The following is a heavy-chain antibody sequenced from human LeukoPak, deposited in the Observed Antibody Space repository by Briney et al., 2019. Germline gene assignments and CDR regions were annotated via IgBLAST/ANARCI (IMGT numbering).Heavy chain of an antibody. CDR2: IYYSGST. V-gene: IGHV4-39*07. CDR1: GGSISSSSYY. J-gene: IGHJ3*02. CDR3: ARGRGIASPDDAFDI. D-gene: IGHD6-13*01. Sequence: SETLSLTCTVSGGSISSSSYYWGWIRQPPGKGLEWIGSIYYSGSTYYNPSLKSRVTISVDTSKNQFSLKLSSVTAADTAVYYCARGRGIASPDDAFDIWGQGTMVTVSS.